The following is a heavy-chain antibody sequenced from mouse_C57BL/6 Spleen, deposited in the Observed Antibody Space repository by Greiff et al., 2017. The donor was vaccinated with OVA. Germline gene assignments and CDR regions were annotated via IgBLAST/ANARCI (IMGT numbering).Heavy chain of an antibody. J-gene: IGHJ1*03. CDR3: ARGYYGSSHWYFDV. CDR2: INPGSGGT. Sequence: VHLVESGAELVRPGTSVRVSCKASGYAFTNYLIEWVKQRPGQGLEWIGVINPGSGGTNYNEKFKGKATLTADKSSSTAYMQLSSLTSEDSAVYFCARGYYGSSHWYFDVWGTGTTVTVSS. V-gene: IGHV1-54*01. D-gene: IGHD1-1*01. CDR1: GYAFTNYL.